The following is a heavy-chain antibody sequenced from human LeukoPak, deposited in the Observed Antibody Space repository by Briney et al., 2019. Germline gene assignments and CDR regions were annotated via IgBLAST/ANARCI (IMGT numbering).Heavy chain of an antibody. CDR2: IRQDGSEK. J-gene: IGHJ4*01. V-gene: IGHV3-7*04. CDR3: ARDGTAAGLYFDL. CDR1: GFTFTDYW. D-gene: IGHD6-13*01. Sequence: PGGSRSLACAVSGFTFTDYWMNWVRQAPGNGLEWVASIRQDGSEKTYVDSVKGRFTISRDNTNNSLSLQVNSLRVEDTAVYYCARDGTAAGLYFDLWGQGTLVTVSS.